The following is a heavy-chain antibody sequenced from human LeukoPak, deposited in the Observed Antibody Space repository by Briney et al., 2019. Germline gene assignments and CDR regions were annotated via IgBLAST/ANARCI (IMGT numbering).Heavy chain of an antibody. V-gene: IGHV6-1*01. D-gene: IGHD5-12*01. CDR2: TYYRSKWYS. J-gene: IGHJ4*02. CDR1: GYSVSDNSAA. Sequence: SRTLSLTCAISGYSVSDNSAAWIWLTPSPSRGLVWLGRTYYRSKWYSDYPISVKRRIHIHPDTSKNQFSLQLNSVTPEDMAVYYCARSAGLFDYWGEGTLVTV. CDR3: ARSAGLFDY.